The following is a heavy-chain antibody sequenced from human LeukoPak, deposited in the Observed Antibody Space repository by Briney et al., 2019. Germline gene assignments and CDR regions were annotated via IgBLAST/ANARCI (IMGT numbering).Heavy chain of an antibody. D-gene: IGHD1-26*01. CDR1: GGSISSGDYY. CDR3: ARESSGIVGATADY. Sequence: SETLSLTCTVSGGSISSGDYYWSWIRQPPGKGLEWIGYIYYSGSTYYNPSLKSRVTISVDTSKNQFSLKLSSVTAADTAVYYCARESSGIVGATADYWGQGTLVTVSS. CDR2: IYYSGST. J-gene: IGHJ4*02. V-gene: IGHV4-30-4*01.